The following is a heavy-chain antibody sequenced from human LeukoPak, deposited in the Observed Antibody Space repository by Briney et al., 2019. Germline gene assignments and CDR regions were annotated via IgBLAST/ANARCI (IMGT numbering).Heavy chain of an antibody. J-gene: IGHJ4*02. D-gene: IGHD5-24*01. V-gene: IGHV3-23*01. CDR3: AKDGQL. CDR1: GFTFNNYA. Sequence: GGCLRLSCVVSGFTFNNYAMSWVRQAPGKGLEWVLGISGSGGSTYYPDTVKGRVTISRDNSKNTLYLQMNSLRAGDTAVYYCAKDGQLRGQGTLVTVSS. CDR2: ISGSGGST.